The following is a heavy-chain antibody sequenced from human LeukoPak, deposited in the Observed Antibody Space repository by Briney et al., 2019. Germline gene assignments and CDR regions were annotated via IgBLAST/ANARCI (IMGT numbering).Heavy chain of an antibody. Sequence: PSETLSLTCTVSGVSISSTSYYWTWIRQPPGKGLEWIGNVYHSGRTYYNPSLKSRLTTSVDTSKNQFSLKLSSVTAADTAVYYCARDWVTMIVPHDAFDIWGQGTMVTVSS. CDR3: ARDWVTMIVPHDAFDI. V-gene: IGHV4-39*07. D-gene: IGHD3-22*01. J-gene: IGHJ3*02. CDR1: GVSISSTSYY. CDR2: VYHSGRT.